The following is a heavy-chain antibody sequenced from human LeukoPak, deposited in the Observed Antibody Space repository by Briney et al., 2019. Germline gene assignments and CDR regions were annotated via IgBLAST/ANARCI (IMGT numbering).Heavy chain of an antibody. CDR1: GFTFSRYW. Sequence: GGSLRLSCAASGFTFSRYWMHWVRQAPGKGLVWVSRITSDGSSTTYADSVKGRFTISRDNAKNTLYLQMNSLRAEDTALYYCARDQDRFDLWGQGTLVTVSS. CDR3: ARDQDRFDL. J-gene: IGHJ5*02. CDR2: ITSDGSST. V-gene: IGHV3-74*01.